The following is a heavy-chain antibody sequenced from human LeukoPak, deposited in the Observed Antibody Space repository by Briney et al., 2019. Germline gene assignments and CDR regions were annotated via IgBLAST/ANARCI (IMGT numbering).Heavy chain of an antibody. CDR3: ARDHLTYDSQYYFDY. V-gene: IGHV4-30-4*01. J-gene: IGHJ4*02. D-gene: IGHD3-10*01. Sequence: PSETLSLTCTVSGGSISYGDYYWTWIRQPPGKGLEWIGYISYSGSTYSNPSLKSRVSISVDTSKNQFSLKLSSVTAADTAVYYCARDHLTYDSQYYFDYWGQGTLVTVSS. CDR1: GGSISYGDYY. CDR2: ISYSGST.